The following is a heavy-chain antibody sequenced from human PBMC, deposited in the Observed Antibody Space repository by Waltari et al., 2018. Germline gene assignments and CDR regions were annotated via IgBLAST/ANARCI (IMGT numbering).Heavy chain of an antibody. J-gene: IGHJ5*02. CDR1: GFTFSSYS. Sequence: EVQLVESGGGLVKPGGSLRLSCAASGFTFSSYSMNWVRQAPGKGLEWVSSISSSSSYIYYADSVKGRFTISRDNAKNSLYLQMNSLRAEDTAVYYCARDSSRSILYWHPWGQGTLVTISS. CDR2: ISSSSSYI. CDR3: ARDSSRSILYWHP. D-gene: IGHD2-8*02. V-gene: IGHV3-21*01.